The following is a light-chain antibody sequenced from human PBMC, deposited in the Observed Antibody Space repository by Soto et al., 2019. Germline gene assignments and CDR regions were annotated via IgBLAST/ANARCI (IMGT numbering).Light chain of an antibody. CDR3: HHYGNSPGT. J-gene: IGKJ2*01. V-gene: IGKV3-20*01. CDR2: GAS. CDR1: QSVRSNY. Sequence: EIVLTQSPGTLSLSPGERATLSCRASQSVRSNYLAWYQQKPGQAPSLLIYGASTRATGIPDRFSGSGSGTDFTLTITRLEPEYFAVYYCHHYGNSPGTFGKGTKLEIK.